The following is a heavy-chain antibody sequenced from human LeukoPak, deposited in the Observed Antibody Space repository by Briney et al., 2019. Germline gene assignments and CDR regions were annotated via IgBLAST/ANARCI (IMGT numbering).Heavy chain of an antibody. CDR2: ISYDGSNK. V-gene: IGHV3-30*04. Sequence: PGGSLRLSCAASGFTFSSYAMHWVRQAPGKGLEWVAVISYDGSNKYYADSVKGRFTISRDNSKNTLYLQMNSLRAEDTAVYYCARGIGPPTGGYFDYWGQGTLVTVSS. D-gene: IGHD4-17*01. CDR1: GFTFSSYA. J-gene: IGHJ4*02. CDR3: ARGIGPPTGGYFDY.